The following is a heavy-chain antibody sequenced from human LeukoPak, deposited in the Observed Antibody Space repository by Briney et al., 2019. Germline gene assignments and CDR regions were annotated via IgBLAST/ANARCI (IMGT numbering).Heavy chain of an antibody. Sequence: AGGSLRLSCAASGFTFSIYTIHWVRQAPGKGLEWVALISYDGSNKYYADSVKGRFTISRDNSKNTLYLQMNSLRAEDTAVYYCAKVGPEYYYYMDVWGKGTTVTVSS. CDR2: ISYDGSNK. V-gene: IGHV3-30*04. CDR3: AKVGPEYYYYMDV. J-gene: IGHJ6*03. D-gene: IGHD1-14*01. CDR1: GFTFSIYT.